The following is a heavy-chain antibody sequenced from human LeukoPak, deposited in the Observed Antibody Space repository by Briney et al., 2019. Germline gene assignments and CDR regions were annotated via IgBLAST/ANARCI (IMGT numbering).Heavy chain of an antibody. Sequence: AETLSLTCAVYGGSFSGYYWSWIRQPPGKGLEWIGEINHSGSTNYNPSLKSRVTISVDTSKNQFSLKLSSVSAADTAVYYCAGGSSIIFDYWGQGTLVTVSS. CDR3: AGGSSIIFDY. J-gene: IGHJ4*02. D-gene: IGHD6-13*01. CDR1: GGSFSGYY. CDR2: INHSGST. V-gene: IGHV4-34*01.